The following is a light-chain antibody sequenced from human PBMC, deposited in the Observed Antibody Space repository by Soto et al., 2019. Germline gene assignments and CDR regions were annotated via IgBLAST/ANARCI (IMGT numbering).Light chain of an antibody. J-gene: IGLJ3*02. CDR3: AAWDDSLKSWV. V-gene: IGLV1-44*01. CDR2: SND. Sequence: QLVLTQSPSASGTPGQRVTISCSGSRSNIGTYTVNWYHQVPGMAPKLLMYSNDQRPSGVPERFSAFKSDTSASLAISGLHSEDEGDYYCAAWDDSLKSWVFGGGTKLTVL. CDR1: RSNIGTYT.